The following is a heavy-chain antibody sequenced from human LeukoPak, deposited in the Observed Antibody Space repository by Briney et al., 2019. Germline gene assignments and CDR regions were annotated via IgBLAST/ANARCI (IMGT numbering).Heavy chain of an antibody. Sequence: GGSLRLSCAASEFTFSNYAMSWVRQAPGKGLERLSSISGSGGSTYYADSVKGRFTISRDNSKSTLYLQMNSLRAEDTALYYCAARWDLLYRWGQGTLVTVSS. CDR2: ISGSGGST. CDR3: AARWDLLYR. CDR1: EFTFSNYA. J-gene: IGHJ5*02. D-gene: IGHD1-26*01. V-gene: IGHV3-23*01.